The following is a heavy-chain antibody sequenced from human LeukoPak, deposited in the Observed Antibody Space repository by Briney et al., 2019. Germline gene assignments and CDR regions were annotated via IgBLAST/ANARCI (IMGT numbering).Heavy chain of an antibody. CDR3: ARDRSYGGNLNYYYMDV. D-gene: IGHD4-23*01. V-gene: IGHV3-48*01. Sequence: GGSLRLSCAASGFTFSSYSMSWVRQAPGKGLEWVSYISSSSSTIYYADSVKGRFTISRDNSKNSLYLQMNSLRAEDTAVYYCARDRSYGGNLNYYYMDVWGKGTTVTVSS. J-gene: IGHJ6*03. CDR1: GFTFSSYS. CDR2: ISSSSSTI.